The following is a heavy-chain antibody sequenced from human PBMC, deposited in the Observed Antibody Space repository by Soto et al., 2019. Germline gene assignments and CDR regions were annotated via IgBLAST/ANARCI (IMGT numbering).Heavy chain of an antibody. CDR1: GFTFSSSV. D-gene: IGHD3-9*01. CDR3: AAGDYFALDY. J-gene: IGHJ4*02. Sequence: SVKVSCKASGFTFSSSVVQWVRQTLGQRLEWIGWIAVGSGNTKHAENFQERVTITWDLSTSTAYMELSSLRSEDTAVYYCAAGDYFALDYWGQGTPVTVSS. V-gene: IGHV1-58*01. CDR2: IAVGSGNT.